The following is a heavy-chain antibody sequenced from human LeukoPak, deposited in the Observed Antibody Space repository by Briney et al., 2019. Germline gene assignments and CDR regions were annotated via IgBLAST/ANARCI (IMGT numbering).Heavy chain of an antibody. J-gene: IGHJ5*02. Sequence: GASVEVSCKASGYTFTTYAMHWVRQAPGQRLEWMGWINGDNGNTKYSQKFQGRVTITRDTSAYTAYMELRSLRSEDTAVYYCARAPYDILTGYSLNWFDPWGQGTLVTVSS. CDR1: GYTFTTYA. V-gene: IGHV1-3*01. D-gene: IGHD3-9*01. CDR2: INGDNGNT. CDR3: ARAPYDILTGYSLNWFDP.